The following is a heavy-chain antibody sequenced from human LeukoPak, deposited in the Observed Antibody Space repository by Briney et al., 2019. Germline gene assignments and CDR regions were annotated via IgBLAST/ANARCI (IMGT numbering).Heavy chain of an antibody. V-gene: IGHV3-74*01. J-gene: IGHJ4*02. D-gene: IGHD3-16*02. CDR3: ARSRGGSYHY. CDR2: INTDGSTT. Sequence: GGSLRLSCAAPGFTFTNDWMHWVRHAPGKGLVWVSRINTDGSTTTYADPVKGRFTISRDNAKNTLYLQMNSLRVEDTAVYYCARSRGGSYHYWGQGTLVTVSS. CDR1: GFTFTNDW.